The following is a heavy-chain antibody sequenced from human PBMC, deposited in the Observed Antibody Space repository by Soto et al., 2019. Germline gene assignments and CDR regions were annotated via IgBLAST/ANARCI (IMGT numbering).Heavy chain of an antibody. D-gene: IGHD3-10*01. Sequence: SETLSLTCTVSGDSISRNGFFWTWIRQHPGKGLEWIGYIYNSGSSYYNPSLKNRVIISVDTSKNHFSLNLTAVTAADTAVYYCARGTMLRGPGYYYAMDVWGQGTTVTVSS. CDR1: GDSISRNGFF. CDR3: ARGTMLRGPGYYYAMDV. V-gene: IGHV4-31*03. J-gene: IGHJ6*02. CDR2: IYNSGSS.